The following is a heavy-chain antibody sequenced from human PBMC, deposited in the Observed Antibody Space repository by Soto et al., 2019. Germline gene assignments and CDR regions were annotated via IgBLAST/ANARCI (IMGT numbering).Heavy chain of an antibody. CDR3: AKYWCSSGWYNWFDS. V-gene: IGHV3-30*18. J-gene: IGHJ5*01. Sequence: QVQLVESGGGVVQPGTSLRLSCVVSGFTLSNTGVHWVRQAPGKGLEWVAMISHDGFSQYYLDSVKGRFTISRDNSKNTVYLQMHSLRPEDTSVYYCAKYWCSSGWYNWFDSWGQGTLVTVSS. CDR2: ISHDGFSQ. CDR1: GFTLSNTG. D-gene: IGHD6-19*01.